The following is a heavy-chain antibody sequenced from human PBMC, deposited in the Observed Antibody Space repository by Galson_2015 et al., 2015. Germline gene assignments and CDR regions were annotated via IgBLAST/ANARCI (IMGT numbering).Heavy chain of an antibody. CDR3: AKKAVTHRSWFDP. CDR1: GFTFSTYA. CDR2: ISDGGGDT. Sequence: SLRLSCAASGFTFSTYAMTWVRQAPGKGLEWVSVISDGGGDTSYADSVKGRFTISRDNSKNTLYLQMNSLRAEDTAVYYCAKKAVTHRSWFDPWGQGTLVTVSP. V-gene: IGHV3-23*01. J-gene: IGHJ5*02. D-gene: IGHD4-23*01.